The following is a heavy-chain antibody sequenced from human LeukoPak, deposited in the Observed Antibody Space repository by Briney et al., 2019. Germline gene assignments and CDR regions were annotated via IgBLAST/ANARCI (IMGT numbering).Heavy chain of an antibody. Sequence: ASETLSLTCTVSGGSISSYYWSWIRQPPGKGLEWIGYIYYSGSTNYNPSLQSRVTISTDTSKNQFSLKLSTVTAADTAVYYCATGGSEYSYGYLGFDYWGQGTLVTVSS. V-gene: IGHV4-59*01. CDR3: ATGGSEYSYGYLGFDY. CDR2: IYYSGST. CDR1: GGSISSYY. D-gene: IGHD5-18*01. J-gene: IGHJ4*02.